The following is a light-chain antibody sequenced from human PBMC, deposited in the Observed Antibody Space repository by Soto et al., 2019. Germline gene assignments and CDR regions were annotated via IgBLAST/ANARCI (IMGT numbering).Light chain of an antibody. J-gene: IGLJ3*02. CDR1: LVAKKY. CDR2: KDT. CDR3: SSATDNNIGV. V-gene: IGLV3-27*01. Sequence: SSELTQPSSVSVSQGQTARITCSGDLVAKKYVRWFQQKPGQAPLLVIYKDTERPSGIPERFSGSSSGTTVTLTISGAQVEDEADYYCSSATDNNIGVFGGGTKLTVL.